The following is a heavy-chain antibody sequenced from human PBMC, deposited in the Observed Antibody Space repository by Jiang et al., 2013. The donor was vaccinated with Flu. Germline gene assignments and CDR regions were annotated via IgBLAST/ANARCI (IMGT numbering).Heavy chain of an antibody. D-gene: IGHD3-22*01. Sequence: GGLVKPGGSLRLSCAASGFIFSDYYMRWIRQAPGKGLEWVSDISSSGSTTYYTDSVKGRLTVSRDNAKNSLYLQINNLRAEDTAMYYCAKATIDYDTSGSYRGFDPWGQGTLVTVSS. CDR1: GFIFSDYY. J-gene: IGHJ5*02. CDR3: AKATIDYDTSGSYRGFDP. CDR2: ISSSGSTT. V-gene: IGHV3-11*01.